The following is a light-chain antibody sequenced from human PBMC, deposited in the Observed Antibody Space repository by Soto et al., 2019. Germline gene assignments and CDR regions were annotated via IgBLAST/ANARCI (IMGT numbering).Light chain of an antibody. CDR2: STN. Sequence: QAVVTQEPSLTVSPGGTVTLTCASSTGVVTSGYYPNWFQQKPGQVPRALIYSTNNKHPWTPARFSGSLLGGKAALTLSGVQPEDEAEYYCLLYYGGTWVFGGGTKVTVL. V-gene: IGLV7-43*01. CDR3: LLYYGGTWV. CDR1: TGVVTSGYY. J-gene: IGLJ3*02.